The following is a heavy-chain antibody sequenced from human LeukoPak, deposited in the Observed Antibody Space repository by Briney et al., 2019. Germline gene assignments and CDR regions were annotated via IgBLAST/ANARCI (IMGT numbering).Heavy chain of an antibody. D-gene: IGHD3-10*01. CDR2: ISNSGGST. CDR3: ANEDRRGFGELDY. CDR1: GFTFSSYA. Sequence: PGGSLRLSCAASGFTFSSYAMSWVRQAPGKGLEWVSSISNSGGSTYYADSVKGRFTISRDNSKNTLYLQMNSLRVEDTAVYYCANEDRRGFGELDYWGQGTLVTVSS. V-gene: IGHV3-23*01. J-gene: IGHJ4*02.